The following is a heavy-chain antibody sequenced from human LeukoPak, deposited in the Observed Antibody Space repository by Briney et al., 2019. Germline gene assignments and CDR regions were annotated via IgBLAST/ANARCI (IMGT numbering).Heavy chain of an antibody. Sequence: PGGSLRLSCAASGFTVGSNYMTWVRQAPGKGLEWVSVLYSDGDRYYAESVKGRFTISRDDFKNTLYLQMNSLRVEDTAVYYCAKDSSSWYFAFDIWGQGTMVTVSS. CDR2: LYSDGDR. D-gene: IGHD6-13*01. CDR1: GFTVGSNY. V-gene: IGHV3-66*01. J-gene: IGHJ3*02. CDR3: AKDSSSWYFAFDI.